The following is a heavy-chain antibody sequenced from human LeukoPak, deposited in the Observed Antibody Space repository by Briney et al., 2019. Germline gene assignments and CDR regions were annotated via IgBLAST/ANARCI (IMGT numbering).Heavy chain of an antibody. CDR3: ARSIDYYGSGSPPDY. V-gene: IGHV3-21*01. D-gene: IGHD3-10*01. CDR1: GFTFSSYS. Sequence: GGSLRLSCAASGFTFSSYSMNWVRQAPGKGLEWVSSISSSSSYIYYADSVKGRFTISRDNAKNSLYLQMNSLRAEDTAVYYWARSIDYYGSGSPPDYWGQGTLVTVSS. J-gene: IGHJ4*02. CDR2: ISSSSSYI.